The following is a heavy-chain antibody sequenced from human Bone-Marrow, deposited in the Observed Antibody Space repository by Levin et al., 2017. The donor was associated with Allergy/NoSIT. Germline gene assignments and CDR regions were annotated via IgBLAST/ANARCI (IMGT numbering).Heavy chain of an antibody. V-gene: IGHV3-7*01. D-gene: IGHD4-11*01. CDR3: ARDDYSNYGNYYYYYLDV. CDR1: GFPFRSYW. J-gene: IGHJ6*03. Sequence: LSLTCAASGFPFRSYWMTWVRQAPGKGLEWVANIKQDGSEKYYVDSVKGRFTISRDNAMNSLYLQMSSLRAEDTAVYYCARDDYSNYGNYYYYYLDVWGKGTTVSVS. CDR2: IKQDGSEK.